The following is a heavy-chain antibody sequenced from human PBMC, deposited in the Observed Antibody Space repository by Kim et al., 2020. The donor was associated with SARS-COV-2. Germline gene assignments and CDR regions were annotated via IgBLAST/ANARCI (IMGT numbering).Heavy chain of an antibody. CDR1: GFTFSSYS. J-gene: IGHJ4*02. CDR3: ARDWGVYGTGTTGFDY. D-gene: IGHD1-1*01. V-gene: IGHV3-21*01. CDR2: ISSSSSYI. Sequence: GGSLRLSCAASGFTFSSYSMNWVRQAPGKGLEWVSSISSSSSYIYYADSVKGRFTISRDNAKNSLYLQMNSLRAEDTAVYYCARDWGVYGTGTTGFDYWGQGTLVTVPS.